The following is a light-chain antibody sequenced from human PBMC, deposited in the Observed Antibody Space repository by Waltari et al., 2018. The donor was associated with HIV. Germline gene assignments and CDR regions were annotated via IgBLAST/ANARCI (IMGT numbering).Light chain of an antibody. V-gene: IGKV2-28*01. CDR1: QSLLHTNGYNY. J-gene: IGKJ1*01. CDR2: LGS. CDR3: MQALQTPRT. Sequence: DIAMTQSPFSLPVTTGEPASISCRSSQSLLHTNGYNYLDWYLQKPGQSPQLLIYLGSNRASGVPDRFSGSGSGTDFTLKINRVEAEDVGVYYCMQALQTPRTFGQGTKVEIK.